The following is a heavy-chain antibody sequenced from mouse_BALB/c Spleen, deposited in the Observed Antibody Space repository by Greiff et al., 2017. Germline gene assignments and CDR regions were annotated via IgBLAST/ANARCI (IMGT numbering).Heavy chain of an antibody. CDR2: IYPGSGST. CDR3: TRFPFDD. V-gene: IGHV1S22*01. CDR1: GYTFTSYW. J-gene: IGHJ2*01. Sequence: LQQPGSELVRPGASVKLSCKASGYTFTSYWMHWVKQRHGQGLEWIGNIYPGSGSTNYDEKFKSKGTLTVDTSSSTAYMHLSSLTSEDSAVYYCTRFPFDDWGQGTTLTVSS.